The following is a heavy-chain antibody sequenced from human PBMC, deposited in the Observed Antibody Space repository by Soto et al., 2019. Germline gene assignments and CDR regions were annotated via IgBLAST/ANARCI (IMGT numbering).Heavy chain of an antibody. CDR3: ARSITIFGVVVIEYYGKDV. D-gene: IGHD3-3*01. V-gene: IGHV1-18*01. Sequence: ASVKVSCKASSYTFTSYGISWVRQAPGQGLEWMGWISAYNGNTNYAQKLQGRVTMTTDTSTSTAYMELRSLRSDDTAVYYCARSITIFGVVVIEYYGKDVWGQGTTVTVSS. CDR2: ISAYNGNT. CDR1: SYTFTSYG. J-gene: IGHJ6*02.